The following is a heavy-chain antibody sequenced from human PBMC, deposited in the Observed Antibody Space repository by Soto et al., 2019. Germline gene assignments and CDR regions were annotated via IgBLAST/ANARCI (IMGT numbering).Heavy chain of an antibody. V-gene: IGHV4-59*01. J-gene: IGHJ4*02. Sequence: PSETLSLTCTVSGGSISSNYWTWIRQPPGKGLEWIGYVYNSGSTNYNPSLKSRVTISEDTSKSQFSLKVNSMTAADTAIYYCARYRREAVAGYTLDNWGQGILVTVSS. CDR3: ARYRREAVAGYTLDN. D-gene: IGHD6-13*01. CDR2: VYNSGST. CDR1: GGSISSNY.